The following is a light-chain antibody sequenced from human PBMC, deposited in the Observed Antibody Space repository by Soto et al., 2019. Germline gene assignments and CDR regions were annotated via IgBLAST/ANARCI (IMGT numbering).Light chain of an antibody. CDR3: HSYDSSLSAVV. J-gene: IGLJ2*01. CDR1: NSNIGTGYD. CDR2: GNN. Sequence: QPVLTQPPSVSGAPGQRVIISCTGSNSNIGTGYDVHWYQQLPGTAPKLLIYGNNNRPSGVPDRFSGSKSGTSASLAITGLQAEDEADYYCHSYDSSLSAVVFGGGTKVTVL. V-gene: IGLV1-40*01.